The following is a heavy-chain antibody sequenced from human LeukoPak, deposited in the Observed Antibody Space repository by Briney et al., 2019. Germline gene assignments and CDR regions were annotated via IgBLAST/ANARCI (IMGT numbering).Heavy chain of an antibody. V-gene: IGHV3-30*18. Sequence: GGSLRLSCAASGFTFSSYGMHWVRQAPGKGLEWVAVISYDGSNKYYADSVKGRFTISRDNSKNTLYQQMNSLRAEDTAVYYCAKITGTTSEDYWGQGTLVTVSS. CDR3: AKITGTTSEDY. J-gene: IGHJ4*02. CDR2: ISYDGSNK. CDR1: GFTFSSYG. D-gene: IGHD1-7*01.